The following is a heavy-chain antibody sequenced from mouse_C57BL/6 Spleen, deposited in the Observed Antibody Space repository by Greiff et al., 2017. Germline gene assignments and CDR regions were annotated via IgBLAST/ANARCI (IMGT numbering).Heavy chain of an antibody. J-gene: IGHJ4*01. V-gene: IGHV1-18*01. CDR3: ARSSNYYSMDD. Sequence: EVQLQQSGPELVKPGASVKIPCKASGYTFTDYNMDWVKQSHGKSLEWIGDIYPNNGGTIYNQKFKGKATLTVDKSSSTAYMELRSLTSEDTAVYYCARSSNYYSMDDWGQGTSVTVSS. CDR1: GYTFTDYN. D-gene: IGHD2-5*01. CDR2: IYPNNGGT.